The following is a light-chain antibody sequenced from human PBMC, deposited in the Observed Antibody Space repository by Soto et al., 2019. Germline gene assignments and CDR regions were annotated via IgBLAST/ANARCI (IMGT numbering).Light chain of an antibody. Sequence: QSVLTQPASVSGSPGQSITISCTGTSSDVGGYNYVSWYQQHPGKAPKLLIYEVSNRPSGVSNRFSGSKSGNTASLTISGLQAEDEADSYCSLYTSGTPYVYATATQVAVL. CDR3: SLYTSGTPYV. CDR2: EVS. V-gene: IGLV2-14*01. CDR1: SSDVGGYNY. J-gene: IGLJ1*01.